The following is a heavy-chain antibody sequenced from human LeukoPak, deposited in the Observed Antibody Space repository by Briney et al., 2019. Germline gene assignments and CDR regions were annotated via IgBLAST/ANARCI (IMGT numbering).Heavy chain of an antibody. CDR2: ISGSGGST. D-gene: IGHD6-19*01. Sequence: GGSLRLSCAASGFTFSDHYMDWVRQAPGKGLEWVSAISGSGGSTYYADSVKGRFTISRDNSKNTPYLQMNSLRAEDTAVYYCAVTGYSSGWYRYWGQGTLVTVSS. CDR1: GFTFSDHY. CDR3: AVTGYSSGWYRY. V-gene: IGHV3-23*01. J-gene: IGHJ4*02.